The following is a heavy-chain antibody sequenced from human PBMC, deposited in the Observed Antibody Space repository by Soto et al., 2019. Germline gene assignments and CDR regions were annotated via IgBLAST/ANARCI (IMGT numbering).Heavy chain of an antibody. D-gene: IGHD3-10*01. CDR2: IYWNDNK. V-gene: IGHV2-5*01. CDR3: VHCGHFGSGTYGMYYYYGMDV. Sequence: QITLKQSGPTLVKPTQTLTLTCTLSGLSPSTSGVGVGWIRQPPGTALEWLALIYWNDNKRYSPSLKSRLTINKDTSKNQVVPTRTHMDPMDTATYYCVHCGHFGSGTYGMYYYYGMDVWGEGATVTVSS. J-gene: IGHJ6*04. CDR1: GLSPSTSGVG.